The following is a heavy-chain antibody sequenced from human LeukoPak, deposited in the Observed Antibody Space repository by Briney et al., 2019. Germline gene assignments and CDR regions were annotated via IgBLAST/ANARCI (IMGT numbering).Heavy chain of an antibody. V-gene: IGHV1-2*02. CDR2: INPNSGGT. D-gene: IGHD3-3*01. CDR1: GYTFTGYY. Sequence: GASVKVSCKASGYTFTGYYMHWVRQAPGQGLEWMGWINPNSGGTNYAQKFQGRVTMTRDTSISTAYMELSRLRSDDTAVYYCARGRAYDFWSGYYIGGNNWGQGTLVTVSS. J-gene: IGHJ4*02. CDR3: ARGRAYDFWSGYYIGGNN.